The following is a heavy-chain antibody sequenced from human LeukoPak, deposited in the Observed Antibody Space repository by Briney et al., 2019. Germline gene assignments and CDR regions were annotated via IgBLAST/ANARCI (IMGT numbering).Heavy chain of an antibody. V-gene: IGHV3-30-3*01. CDR3: ARGAGYYDSSGSYYGYYFDY. CDR1: GFTFSSYA. Sequence: GGSLRLSCAASGFTFSSYAMHWVRQAPGKGLEWVAVITYDGSNKYYADSVKGRFTISRDNSKNTLYLQMNSLRAEDTAVYYCARGAGYYDSSGSYYGYYFDYWGQGTLVTVSS. J-gene: IGHJ4*02. D-gene: IGHD3-22*01. CDR2: ITYDGSNK.